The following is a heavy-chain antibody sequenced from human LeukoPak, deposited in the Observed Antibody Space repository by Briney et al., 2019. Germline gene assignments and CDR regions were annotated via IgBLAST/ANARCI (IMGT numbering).Heavy chain of an antibody. CDR2: IIPIFGTA. CDR1: GGTFSSYA. J-gene: IGHJ5*02. CDR3: ARDRGDCSSTSCLNWFDP. Sequence: GASVKVSCKASGGTFSSYAISWVRQAPGQGLEWMGGIIPIFGTANYAQKFQGRVTITADKSTSTAYMELSSLRSEDTAVYYCARDRGDCSSTSCLNWFDPWGQGTLVTVSS. V-gene: IGHV1-69*06. D-gene: IGHD2-2*01.